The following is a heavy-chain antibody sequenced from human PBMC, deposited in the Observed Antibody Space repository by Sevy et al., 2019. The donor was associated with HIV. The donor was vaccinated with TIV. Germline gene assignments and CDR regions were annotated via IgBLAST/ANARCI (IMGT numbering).Heavy chain of an antibody. V-gene: IGHV3-23*01. CDR1: GFTFSSYA. Sequence: GGSLRLSCAASGFTFSSYAMSWVRQAPGKGLEWVSAIGGSGGSKYYADTVKGRFTISRDTSKNTLHLQMNSLTAEDTAVYYCAKGGVHGIAVMDVWGQGTTVTVSS. CDR3: AKGGVHGIAVMDV. CDR2: IGGSGGSK. D-gene: IGHD6-19*01. J-gene: IGHJ6*02.